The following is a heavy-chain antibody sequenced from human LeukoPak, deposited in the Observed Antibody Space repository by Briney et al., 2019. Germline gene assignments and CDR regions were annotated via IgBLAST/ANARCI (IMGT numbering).Heavy chain of an antibody. CDR1: GGSISSYY. J-gene: IGHJ4*02. CDR2: IYYSRST. V-gene: IGHV4-59*01. CDR3: ARGSEYYYDSSNFDY. D-gene: IGHD3-22*01. Sequence: SETLSLTCTVSGGSISSYYWSWIRQPPGKGLEWIGYIYYSRSTNYNPSLKSRVTISVDTSKNQFSLKLSSVTAADTAVYYCARGSEYYYDSSNFDYWGQGTLVTVSS.